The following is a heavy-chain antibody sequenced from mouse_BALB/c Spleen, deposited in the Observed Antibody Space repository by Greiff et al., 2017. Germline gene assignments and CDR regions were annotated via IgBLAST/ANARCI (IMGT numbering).Heavy chain of an antibody. J-gene: IGHJ3*01. CDR3: ARDSPFEGFAY. V-gene: IGHV5-15*02. CDR1: GFTFSDYG. Sequence: EVQGVESGGGLVQPGGSRKLSCAASGFTFSDYGMAWVRQAPGKGPEWVAFISNLAYSIYYADTVTGRFTISRENAKNTLYLEMSSLRSEDTAMYYCARDSPFEGFAYWGQGTLVTVSA. CDR2: ISNLAYSI.